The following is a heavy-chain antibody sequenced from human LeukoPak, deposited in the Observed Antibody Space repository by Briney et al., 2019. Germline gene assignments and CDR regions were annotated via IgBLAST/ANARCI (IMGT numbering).Heavy chain of an antibody. V-gene: IGHV4-39*01. CDR2: VDYSGST. J-gene: IGHJ4*02. CDR1: GGSISSSNYY. CDR3: ARHSISPRFFDY. D-gene: IGHD3-3*01. Sequence: SETLSLTCTVSGGSISSSNYYWGWIRQPPGKGLEWIGSVDYSGSTYYNPSLKSRVTVSVDTSKNQFSLRLNSVTAADTAVYYCARHSISPRFFDYWGQGTLVTVSS.